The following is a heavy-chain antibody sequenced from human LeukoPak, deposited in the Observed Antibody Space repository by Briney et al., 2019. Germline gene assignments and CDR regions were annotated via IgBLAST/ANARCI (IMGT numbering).Heavy chain of an antibody. Sequence: SETLSLTCAVYGGSFSDYYWSWIRQPPGKGLEWIGDINHREVTNYNPSLKSRVIISVDTSKNQFSLKLTSVTAADAAVYYCARVRYCSNGLRSFWGFDWWGQGTLATVSS. D-gene: IGHD2-8*01. CDR3: ARVRYCSNGLRSFWGFDW. CDR1: GGSFSDYY. V-gene: IGHV4-34*01. CDR2: INHREVT. J-gene: IGHJ4*02.